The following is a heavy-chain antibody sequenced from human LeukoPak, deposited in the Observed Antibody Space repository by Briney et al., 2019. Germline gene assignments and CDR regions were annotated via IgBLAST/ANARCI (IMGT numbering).Heavy chain of an antibody. CDR2: ISSNGGST. D-gene: IGHD6-13*01. J-gene: IGHJ6*02. Sequence: GGSLRLSCAASGXTFSSYAMHWVRQAPGKGLEYVSAISSNGGSTYYANSVKGRFTISRDNSKNTLYLQMGSLRAEDMAVYYCARVGYTSYYYYGMDVWGQGTTVTVSS. V-gene: IGHV3-64*01. CDR1: GXTFSSYA. CDR3: ARVGYTSYYYYGMDV.